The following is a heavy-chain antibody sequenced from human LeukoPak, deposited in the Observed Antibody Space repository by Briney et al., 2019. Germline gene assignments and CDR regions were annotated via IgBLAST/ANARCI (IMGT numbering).Heavy chain of an antibody. J-gene: IGHJ4*02. Sequence: PGGSLRLSCAASGFTFSIYAMSWVRQAPGKGLEWVSAISGDGVTTYYADSVKGRFTISRDNSKNTVYLQMDSLRAEGTAVYYRAPSHADYWGQGTLVTVSS. V-gene: IGHV3-23*01. CDR1: GFTFSIYA. CDR2: ISGDGVTT. CDR3: APSHADY.